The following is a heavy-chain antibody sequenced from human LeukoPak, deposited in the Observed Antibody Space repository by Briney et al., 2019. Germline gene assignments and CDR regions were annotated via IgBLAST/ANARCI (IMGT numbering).Heavy chain of an antibody. CDR2: INHSGST. J-gene: IGHJ2*01. Sequence: PSETLSLTCAAYGGSFSGYYWSWIRQPPGKGLEWIWEINHSGSTNYNPSLKSRVTISVDTSKNQLSLKLNSVTAADTAVYYCARRALGTGGWYFDLWGRGTLVTVSS. CDR3: ARRALGTGGWYFDL. V-gene: IGHV4-34*01. D-gene: IGHD2-8*02. CDR1: GGSFSGYY.